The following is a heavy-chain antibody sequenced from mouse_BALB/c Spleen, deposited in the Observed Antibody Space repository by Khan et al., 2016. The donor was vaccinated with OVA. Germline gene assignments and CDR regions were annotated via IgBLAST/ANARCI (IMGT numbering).Heavy chain of an antibody. D-gene: IGHD2-2*01. CDR3: ARRGYDEAWFAY. CDR2: ISSAGSYT. Sequence: EVELVESGGDLVKPGGSLKLSCAASGFTFSNYDMSWVRQTPDKRLEWVATISSAGSYTYYSDSVKGRFTISRDNAKNTLNLQRSSLQSEDTAMYYCARRGYDEAWFAYWGQGTLVTVAA. V-gene: IGHV5-6*01. CDR1: GFTFSNYD. J-gene: IGHJ3*01.